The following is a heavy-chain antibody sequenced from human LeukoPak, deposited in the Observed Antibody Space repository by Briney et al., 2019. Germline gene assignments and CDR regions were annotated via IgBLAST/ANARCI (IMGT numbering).Heavy chain of an antibody. V-gene: IGHV3-23*01. J-gene: IGHJ5*02. CDR2: ISGSGGST. Sequence: GGSLRLSCAASGFTFSSYAMSWVRQAPGKGLEWVSAISGSGGSTYYADSVKGRFTISRDNSKNALYLQMNSLRAEDTAVYYCAKDPSRATYNWFDPWGQGTLVTVSS. CDR3: AKDPSRATYNWFDP. CDR1: GFTFSSYA.